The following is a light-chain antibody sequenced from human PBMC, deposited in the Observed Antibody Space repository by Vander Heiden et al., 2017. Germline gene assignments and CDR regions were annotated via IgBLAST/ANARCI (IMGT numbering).Light chain of an antibody. CDR2: EVS. CDR3: CSYAGNNFYV. J-gene: IGLJ1*01. V-gene: IGLV2-8*01. Sequence: QSALTQPPSASGSPGQSVTISCAGTSSDVGGYNYVAWYQQHPGNAYRLMIHEVSKRPSGVPDRFSGSKSDNTASLTVSGLQAEEEADYYCCSYAGNNFYVFGTGTKVTVL. CDR1: SSDVGGYNY.